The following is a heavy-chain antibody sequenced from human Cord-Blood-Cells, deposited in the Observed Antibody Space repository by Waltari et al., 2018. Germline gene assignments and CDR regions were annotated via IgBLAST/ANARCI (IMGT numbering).Heavy chain of an antibody. CDR1: GFPSSSSS. D-gene: IGHD2-15*01. J-gene: IGHJ4*02. CDR2: ISSSSSYI. CDR3: ARVPGWSYYFDY. Sequence: EVQLVESGGGLVKPGGSLSLSCAASGFPSSSSSLHWVRQAPGKGLEWVSSISSSSSYIYYADSVKGRFTISRDNAKNSLYLQMNSLRAEDTAVYYCARVPGWSYYFDYWGQGTLVTVSS. V-gene: IGHV3-21*01.